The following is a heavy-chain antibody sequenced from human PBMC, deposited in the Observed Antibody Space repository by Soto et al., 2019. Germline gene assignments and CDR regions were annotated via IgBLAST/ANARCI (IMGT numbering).Heavy chain of an antibody. V-gene: IGHV1-69*01. J-gene: IGHJ3*02. CDR3: ARVRRELLRGDAFDI. Sequence: QVQLVQSGAEVKKPGSSVKVSCKASGGTFSSYAISWVRQAPGQGLEWMGGIIPIFGTANYEQKFQCRVTITADESTSTAYMELSRLRSEDTAVYYCARVRRELLRGDAFDIWGQGTMVTVSS. D-gene: IGHD1-26*01. CDR2: IIPIFGTA. CDR1: GGTFSSYA.